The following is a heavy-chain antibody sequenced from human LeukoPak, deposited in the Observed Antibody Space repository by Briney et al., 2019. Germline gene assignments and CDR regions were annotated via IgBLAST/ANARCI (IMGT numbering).Heavy chain of an antibody. CDR3: ARRAVGLDP. CDR1: GYTFTGYY. D-gene: IGHD6-13*01. Sequence: ASVKVSCKASGYTFTGYYMHWVRQAPGQGLEWIGWISVNNGNKNYARKFQDRVTLTTDRSTTTAYMDLKNLTSDDTAVYYCARRAVGLDPWGQGTLVTVSS. CDR2: ISVNNGNK. V-gene: IGHV1-18*04. J-gene: IGHJ5*02.